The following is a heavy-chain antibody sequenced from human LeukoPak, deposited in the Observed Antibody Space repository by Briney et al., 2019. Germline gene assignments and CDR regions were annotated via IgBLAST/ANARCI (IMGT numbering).Heavy chain of an antibody. V-gene: IGHV1-8*01. J-gene: IGHJ4*02. D-gene: IGHD5-12*01. CDR3: ASWEGGYTIRSHDY. CDR1: GYTFTSYD. Sequence: ASVKVSCKASGYTFTSYDINWVRQATGQGLEWMGWMNPNSGNTGYAQKFQGRVTMTRNTSISTAYMELSSLGSEDTAVYYCASWEGGYTIRSHDYWGQGTLVTVSS. CDR2: MNPNSGNT.